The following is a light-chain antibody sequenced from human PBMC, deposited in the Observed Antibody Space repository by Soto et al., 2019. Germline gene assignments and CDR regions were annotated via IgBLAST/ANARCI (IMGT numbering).Light chain of an antibody. CDR3: HQYDNWPET. J-gene: IGKJ1*01. V-gene: IGKV3-15*01. CDR2: GAS. Sequence: ETVMTQSPATLSVSPGERATLSCRASQSVNSDLAWYQQKPGQAPRLLIYGASTRATGIPARFSGSGSGTEFTLTISSLQSEDFAVYYCHQYDNWPETFGQGTKVEIE. CDR1: QSVNSD.